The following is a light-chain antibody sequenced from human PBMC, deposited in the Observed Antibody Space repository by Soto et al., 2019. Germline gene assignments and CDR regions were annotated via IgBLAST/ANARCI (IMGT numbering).Light chain of an antibody. Sequence: QSVLMQPPSVSAAPGQKVTISCSGRSSNIGNNYVSWYQQVPGTAPKLLIKDNDKRPSGIPDRFSGSKSGTSATLGITGLQTGDEADYYCGTWDSSLSAVVFGGGTKLTVL. CDR1: SSNIGNNY. CDR2: DND. CDR3: GTWDSSLSAVV. J-gene: IGLJ2*01. V-gene: IGLV1-51*01.